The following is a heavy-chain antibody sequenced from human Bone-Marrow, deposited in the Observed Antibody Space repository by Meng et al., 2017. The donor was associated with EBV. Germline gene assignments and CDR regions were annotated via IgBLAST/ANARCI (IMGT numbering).Heavy chain of an antibody. CDR3: ARARVLLWEGWFDP. D-gene: IGHD2-15*01. Sequence: VLRVQAGYWLKKPGASVKVSCKASGYTFTSYAMNWVRQAPGQGLEWMGWINTNTGNPTYAQGFTGRFVFSLDTSVSTAYLQISSLKAEDTAVYYCARARVLLWEGWFDPWGQGTLVTVSS. CDR1: GYTFTSYA. J-gene: IGHJ5*02. V-gene: IGHV7-4-1*02. CDR2: INTNTGNP.